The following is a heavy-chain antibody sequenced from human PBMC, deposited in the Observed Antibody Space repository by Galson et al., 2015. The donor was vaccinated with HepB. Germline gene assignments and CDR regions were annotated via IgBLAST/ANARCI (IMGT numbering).Heavy chain of an antibody. CDR2: INTNTGNP. D-gene: IGHD3-10*01. CDR3: ARTPYYASGSRANAWFDP. CDR1: GYTFNNYA. Sequence: SVKVSCKASGYTFNNYAMNWVRQAPGQGLEWMGWINTNTGNPTYAQGFTGRFVFSLDTSVTTAYLQISSLKADDTAVYYCARTPYYASGSRANAWFDPWGQGTLVTVSS. V-gene: IGHV7-4-1*02. J-gene: IGHJ5*02.